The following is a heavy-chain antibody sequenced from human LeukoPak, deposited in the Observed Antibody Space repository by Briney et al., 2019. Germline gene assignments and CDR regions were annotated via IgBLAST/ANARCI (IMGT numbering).Heavy chain of an antibody. CDR1: GYTFTGYN. CDR3: ARDGHFDY. V-gene: IGHV1-2*02. CDR2: INPNSGGT. J-gene: IGHJ4*02. Sequence: ASVKVSCKACGYTFTGYNMQWLRQAPGQGLEWMGWINPNSGGTNYAQKFQGRVAMTRDTSISTAYMELSRLRSDDTAVYYCARDGHFDYWGQGTLVTVSS.